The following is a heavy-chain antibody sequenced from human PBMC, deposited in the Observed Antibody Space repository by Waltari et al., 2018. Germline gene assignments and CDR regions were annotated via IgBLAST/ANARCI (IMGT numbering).Heavy chain of an antibody. CDR3: ARDPRYCSSTSCHDY. D-gene: IGHD2-2*01. CDR1: GFTFSRSS. J-gene: IGHJ4*02. CDR2: ISSSSSYI. Sequence: EVQLVESGGGLVKPGGSLSLSCAASGFTFSRSSMNWVRQAPGKGREWVSSISSSSSYIYYADSVKGRFTISRDNAKNSLYLQMNSLRAEDTAVYYCARDPRYCSSTSCHDYWGQGTLVTVSS. V-gene: IGHV3-21*01.